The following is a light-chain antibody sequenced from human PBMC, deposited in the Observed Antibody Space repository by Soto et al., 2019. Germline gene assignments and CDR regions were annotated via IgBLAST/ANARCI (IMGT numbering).Light chain of an antibody. Sequence: DIKMTQSPSSLSASVGDRVTITCRASQGISNYLAWYQQKPGKVPKLLIYAESTLQSGVPSRFSGSGSGTDFTITISSLQSEDVATYYCQKYSSAPRFTFGPGTKVEIK. V-gene: IGKV1-27*01. CDR3: QKYSSAPRFT. CDR1: QGISNY. J-gene: IGKJ3*01. CDR2: AES.